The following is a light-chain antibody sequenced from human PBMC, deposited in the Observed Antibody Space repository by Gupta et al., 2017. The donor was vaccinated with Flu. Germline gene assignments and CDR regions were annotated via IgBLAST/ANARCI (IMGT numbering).Light chain of an antibody. Sequence: SYELPQPPSVSVAPGQTARIPCGGNNIGSKRVHWYQQRPGQPPVLVVHDDSDRPSGNPERFSGSNSGNTATLTISRVEAGEEADYYCQVWDSSSDHPAFGGGTKLTVL. CDR3: QVWDSSSDHPA. J-gene: IGLJ2*01. V-gene: IGLV3-21*02. CDR2: DDS. CDR1: NIGSKR.